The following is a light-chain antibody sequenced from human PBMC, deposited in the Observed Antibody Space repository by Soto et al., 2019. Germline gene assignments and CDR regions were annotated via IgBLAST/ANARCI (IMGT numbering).Light chain of an antibody. CDR3: QQYGNSPRT. Sequence: EIVLTQSPGTLSLSPGERATLSCRARQSVSSSYLAWYQQKPGQAPRLHIYGASSRAAGIPDRFSGSGSGTDFTLTISRLEPEDFAVYYCQQYGNSPRTFGQGTKVDIK. CDR1: QSVSSSY. V-gene: IGKV3-20*01. J-gene: IGKJ1*01. CDR2: GAS.